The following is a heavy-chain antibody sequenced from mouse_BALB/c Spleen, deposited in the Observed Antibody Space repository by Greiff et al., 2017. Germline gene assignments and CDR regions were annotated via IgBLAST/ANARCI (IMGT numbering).Heavy chain of an antibody. CDR1: GYSFTSYW. V-gene: IGHV1-4*01. Sequence: QVQLQQSGTVLARPGASVKMSCKASGYSFTSYWMHWVKQRPGQGLEWIGYINPSTGYTEYNQKFKDKATLTADKSSSTAYMQLSSLTSEDSAVYYCARAGYGNSFDYWGQGTTLTVSS. J-gene: IGHJ2*01. CDR3: ARAGYGNSFDY. D-gene: IGHD2-10*02. CDR2: INPSTGYT.